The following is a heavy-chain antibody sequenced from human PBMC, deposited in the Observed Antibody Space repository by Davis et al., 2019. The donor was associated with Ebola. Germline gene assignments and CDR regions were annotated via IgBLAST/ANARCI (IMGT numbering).Heavy chain of an antibody. J-gene: IGHJ4*02. CDR3: AREGAGGDGYNRGYYFDY. Sequence: SETLSLSCTVSGGSISSYYWSWIRQPPGKGLEWIGEINHSGSTNYNPSLKSRVTISVDTSKNQFSLKLSSVTAADTAVYYCAREGAGGDGYNRGYYFDYWGQGTLVTVSS. CDR1: GGSISSYY. D-gene: IGHD5-24*01. CDR2: INHSGST. V-gene: IGHV4-34*01.